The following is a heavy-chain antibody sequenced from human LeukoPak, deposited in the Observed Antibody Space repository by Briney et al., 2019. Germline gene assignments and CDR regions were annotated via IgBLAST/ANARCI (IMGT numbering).Heavy chain of an antibody. CDR3: ARVHSSSQDY. D-gene: IGHD6-13*01. CDR2: IYYSGST. V-gene: IGHV4-61*08. Sequence: SETLSLTCTVSGGSISSSGYYWGWVRQPPGKGLEWIGYIYYSGSTNYNPSLKSRVTISIDTSKNQFSLKPNSVTAADTAVYYCARVHSSSQDYWGQGTLVTVSS. J-gene: IGHJ4*02. CDR1: GGSISSSGYY.